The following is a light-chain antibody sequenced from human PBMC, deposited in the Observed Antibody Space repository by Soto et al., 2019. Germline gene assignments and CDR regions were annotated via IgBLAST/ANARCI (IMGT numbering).Light chain of an antibody. V-gene: IGKV3-20*01. CDR1: QSVSSSY. J-gene: IGKJ3*01. CDR3: QLYGDSLFT. Sequence: EMGFTQSPGTLSLSPLEIATLSCRASQSVSSSYLAWYQQKPGQAPRVLIYGATSRATGIPDRFSGSVSGTDFTLTISRLEPEDFAVYYCQLYGDSLFTFGPGTKVDIK. CDR2: GAT.